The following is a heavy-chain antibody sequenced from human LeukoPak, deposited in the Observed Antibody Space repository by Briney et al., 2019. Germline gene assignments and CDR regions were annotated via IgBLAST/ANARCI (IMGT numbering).Heavy chain of an antibody. J-gene: IGHJ5*02. Sequence: GASVKVSCKASGYTFTSYGISWVRQAPEQGLEWMGWISAYNGNTNYAQKLRGRVTMTTDTSTSTAYMELRSLRSDDTAVYYCARFHCSRKYCTNGAVNWCDPWGQGTLVTVSS. CDR3: ARFHCSRKYCTNGAVNWCDP. D-gene: IGHD2-8*01. CDR1: GYTFTSYG. V-gene: IGHV1-18*01. CDR2: ISAYNGNT.